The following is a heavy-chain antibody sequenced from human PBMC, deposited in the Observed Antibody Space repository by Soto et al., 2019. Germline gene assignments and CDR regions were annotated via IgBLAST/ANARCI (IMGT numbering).Heavy chain of an antibody. CDR2: IYYNGST. CDR3: ARYRISGSWSKLDY. J-gene: IGHJ4*02. D-gene: IGHD6-13*01. V-gene: IGHV4-31*03. Sequence: QVLLQESGPGLMKSSQTLSLTCTVSGLTIRSSSYYWRWIRQHPGKGLEWVGNIYYNGSTYYSPSHKRRVTLWVDTDKNQFSLRPASVTAADTAVYYCARYRISGSWSKLDYWGQGTLGTVSS. CDR1: GLTIRSSSYY.